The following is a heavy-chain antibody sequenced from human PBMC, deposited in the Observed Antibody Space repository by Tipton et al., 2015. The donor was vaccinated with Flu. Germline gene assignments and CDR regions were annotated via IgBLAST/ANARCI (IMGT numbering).Heavy chain of an antibody. Sequence: SLRLSCAASGFTFSDYYMSWVRQAPGKGLEWVSHISSSGSIINYADSVKGRFTISRDNAKNSLYLQMNSLRAEDTAVYYCARRDYSNYVSDPKNCFDPWGQGILVTVSS. V-gene: IGHV3-11*01. D-gene: IGHD4-11*01. J-gene: IGHJ5*02. CDR1: GFTFSDYY. CDR2: ISSSGSII. CDR3: ARRDYSNYVSDPKNCFDP.